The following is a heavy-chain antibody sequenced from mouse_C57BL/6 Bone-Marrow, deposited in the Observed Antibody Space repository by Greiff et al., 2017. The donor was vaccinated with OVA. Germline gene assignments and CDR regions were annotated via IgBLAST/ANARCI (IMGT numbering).Heavy chain of an antibody. J-gene: IGHJ4*01. V-gene: IGHV1-78*01. CDR1: GYTFTDHT. D-gene: IGHD2-10*01. CDR2: IYPRDGST. Sequence: QVTLKVSDAELVKPGASVRISCKVSGYTFTDHTIHWMKQRPEQGLEWIGYIYPRDGSTQYNEKFKGKATLTADKSSSTAYMQLNSLTSEDSAVYFCARSGVLLFYAMDYWGQGTSVTVSS. CDR3: ARSGVLLFYAMDY.